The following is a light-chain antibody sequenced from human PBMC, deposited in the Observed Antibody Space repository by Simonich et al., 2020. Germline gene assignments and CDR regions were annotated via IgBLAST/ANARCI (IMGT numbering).Light chain of an antibody. CDR2: EDN. J-gene: IGLJ3*02. CDR3: QSYDSSNHRV. CDR1: SGSIASNY. V-gene: IGLV6-57*03. Sequence: NFMLTQPHSVSESPGKTVTISCTRSSGSIASNYVQWYQQRPGSAPTPVIYEDNQRPSGVPDLFSGTIDSSSNSASLTISGLKTEDEADYYCQSYDSSNHRVFGGGTKLTVL.